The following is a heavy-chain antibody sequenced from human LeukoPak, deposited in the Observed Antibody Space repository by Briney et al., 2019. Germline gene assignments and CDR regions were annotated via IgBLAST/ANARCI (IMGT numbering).Heavy chain of an antibody. CDR3: AELGITMIGGV. V-gene: IGHV3-48*03. CDR1: GFTFSSYE. Sequence: PGGSLRLSCAASGFTFSSYEMNWVRQAPGKGLGWGSYISSSGSTIYYADSVKGRFTISRDNAKNSLSLQMNSLRAEDTAVYYCAELGITMIGGVWGKGTTVTISS. D-gene: IGHD3-10*02. CDR2: ISSSGSTI. J-gene: IGHJ6*04.